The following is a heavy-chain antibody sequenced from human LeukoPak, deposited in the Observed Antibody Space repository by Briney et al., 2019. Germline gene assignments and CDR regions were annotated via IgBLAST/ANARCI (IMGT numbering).Heavy chain of an antibody. CDR2: ISGSGGST. J-gene: IGHJ6*02. CDR1: GFTFSSYA. CDR3: AKALEIVGATNTERYYYYYGMDV. D-gene: IGHD1-26*01. Sequence: PGGSLRLSCAASGFTFSSYAMSWVRQAPGKGLEWVSAISGSGGSTYYADSVKGRFTISRDNSKNTLYLQMNSLRAEDTAVYYCAKALEIVGATNTERYYYYYGMDVWGQGTTVTVSS. V-gene: IGHV3-23*01.